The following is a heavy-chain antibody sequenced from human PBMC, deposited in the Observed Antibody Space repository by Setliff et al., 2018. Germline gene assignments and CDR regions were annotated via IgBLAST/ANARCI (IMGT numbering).Heavy chain of an antibody. D-gene: IGHD2-2*01. CDR2: IQQDGSEK. J-gene: IGHJ6*03. CDR1: GFTFSSYW. Sequence: QPGGSLRLSCAASGFTFSSYWMSWVRQAPGRGLEWVANIQQDGSEKYHVDSVMGRFTISRDNAKNTLYLQMNSLRAEDTAVYYCARARYCSSTSCNYYYSMDVWGKGTTVTVSS. CDR3: ARARYCSSTSCNYYYSMDV. V-gene: IGHV3-7*01.